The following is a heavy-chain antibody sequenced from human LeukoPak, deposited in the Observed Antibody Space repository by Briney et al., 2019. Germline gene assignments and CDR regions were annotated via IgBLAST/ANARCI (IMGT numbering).Heavy chain of an antibody. J-gene: IGHJ3*02. CDR2: IYYSGST. D-gene: IGHD4-17*01. CDR3: ARDDYGDAFDI. CDR1: GGSISSYY. Sequence: SETLSLTCTVSGGSISSYYWSWIRQPPGKGLEWIGYIYYSGSTNYNPSLKSRVTISVDTSKNQFSLKLSSVTAADTAVYYCARDDYGDAFDIWGQGTMVTVSS. V-gene: IGHV4-59*01.